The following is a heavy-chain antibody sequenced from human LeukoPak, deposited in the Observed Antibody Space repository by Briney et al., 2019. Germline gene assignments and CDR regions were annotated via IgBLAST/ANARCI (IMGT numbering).Heavy chain of an antibody. CDR3: ARNSYDILTGAPDY. CDR1: GFPFSTYS. J-gene: IGHJ4*02. V-gene: IGHV3-21*01. D-gene: IGHD3-9*01. CDR2: ISSSGTYI. Sequence: PGGSLRLSCAASGFPFSTYSMSWVRQAPGKGLEWVSSISSSGTYISYADSVKGRFTISRDNAKKLLFLQMNSLRAEDTAVYYCARNSYDILTGAPDYWGQGPVITVSS.